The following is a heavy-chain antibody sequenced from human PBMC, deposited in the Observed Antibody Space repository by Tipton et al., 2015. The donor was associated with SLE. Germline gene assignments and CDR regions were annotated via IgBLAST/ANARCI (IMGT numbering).Heavy chain of an antibody. D-gene: IGHD6-19*01. J-gene: IGHJ4*02. Sequence: TLSLTCTVSGGSIMNTHYSWGWVRQPPGKGLDWIGTMYFSGNTYYNPSLKSRVAISLDTSKNQLPLNLSSVTAADTAVYYCARQAHDTGWYEHFDHWGQGTLDAVSS. CDR1: GGSIMNTHYS. CDR3: ARQAHDTGWYEHFDH. CDR2: MYFSGNT. V-gene: IGHV4-39*06.